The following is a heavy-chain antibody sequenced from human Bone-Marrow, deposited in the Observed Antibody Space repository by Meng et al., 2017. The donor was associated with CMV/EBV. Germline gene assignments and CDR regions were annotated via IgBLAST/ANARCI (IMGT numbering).Heavy chain of an antibody. Sequence: GESLKISCAASGFTFSSSWMHWVCQAPEKGLEWVADIKCDGSEKYYVDSVKGRLTISRDNAKNSLYLQMNSLRAEDTAVYYCARGIAYGSESWGQGTLVTVSS. D-gene: IGHD3-10*01. V-gene: IGHV3-52*01. CDR2: IKCDGSEK. CDR1: GFTFSSSW. J-gene: IGHJ4*02. CDR3: ARGIAYGSES.